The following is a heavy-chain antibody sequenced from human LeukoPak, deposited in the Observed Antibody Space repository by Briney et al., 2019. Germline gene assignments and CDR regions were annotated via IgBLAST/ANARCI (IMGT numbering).Heavy chain of an antibody. J-gene: IGHJ4*02. CDR1: GGSISSYY. V-gene: IGHV4-59*01. CDR3: ARDRGLGYYDILTGYYSGSYFDY. CDR2: IHYSGST. Sequence: SETLSLTCTVSGGSISSYYWTWIRQPPGKGLEWIGYIHYSGSTNYTPSLRSRLTISVDTSKNQLSLKLDSVTAADTAVYYCARDRGLGYYDILTGYYSGSYFDYWGQGTLVTVSS. D-gene: IGHD3-9*01.